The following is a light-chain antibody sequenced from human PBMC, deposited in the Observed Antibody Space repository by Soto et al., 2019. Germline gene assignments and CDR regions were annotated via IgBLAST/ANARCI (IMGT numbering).Light chain of an antibody. CDR1: QSISSW. J-gene: IGKJ1*01. CDR3: QHYNSYSEA. CDR2: KAS. V-gene: IGKV1-5*03. Sequence: LSASVGDRVTITYRASQSISSWLAWYQQKPGKAPKLLIYKASTLKSGVPSRFSGSGSGTEFTLTISSLQPDDFATYYCQHYNSYSEAFGQGTKVDIK.